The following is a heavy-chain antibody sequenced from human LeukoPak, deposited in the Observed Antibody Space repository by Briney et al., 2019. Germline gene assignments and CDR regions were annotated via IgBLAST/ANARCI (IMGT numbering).Heavy chain of an antibody. CDR3: ARGVGSGSYGEDY. J-gene: IGHJ4*02. Sequence: KASETLSLTCTVSGGSISSGGYYWSWIRQHPGKGLEWIGYIYYSGSTYYNPSLKSRVTISVDTSKNHFSLKLTSVTAADTAVYYCARGVGSGSYGEDYWGQGTLVTVSS. CDR2: IYYSGST. CDR1: GGSISSGGYY. V-gene: IGHV4-31*03. D-gene: IGHD1-26*01.